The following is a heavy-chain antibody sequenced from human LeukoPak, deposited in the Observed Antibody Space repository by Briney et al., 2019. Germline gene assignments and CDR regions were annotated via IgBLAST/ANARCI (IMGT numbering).Heavy chain of an antibody. D-gene: IGHD3-22*01. CDR2: INPNSGGT. J-gene: IGHJ4*02. Sequence: ASVKVSCKASGYTFTGYYMHWVRQAPGQGLEWMGWINPNSGGTNYAQKFQGRVTMTRDTSISTAYMELSRLGSDDTAVYYCARDERYDSSGYPFDYWGQGTLVTVS. V-gene: IGHV1-2*02. CDR1: GYTFTGYY. CDR3: ARDERYDSSGYPFDY.